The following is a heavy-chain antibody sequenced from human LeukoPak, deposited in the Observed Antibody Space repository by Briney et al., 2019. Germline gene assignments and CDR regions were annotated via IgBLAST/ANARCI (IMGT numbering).Heavy chain of an antibody. CDR1: GYTFTSYA. J-gene: IGHJ4*02. CDR3: ARLKLTTAMPYFDY. CDR2: INAGNGNT. V-gene: IGHV1-3*01. Sequence: AASVKVSCKASGYTFTSYAMHWVRQAPGQRLEWMGWINAGNGNTKYSQKFQGRVTITRDTSASTAYMELSSLRSEDTAVYYCARLKLTTAMPYFDYWGQGTLVTVSS. D-gene: IGHD5-18*01.